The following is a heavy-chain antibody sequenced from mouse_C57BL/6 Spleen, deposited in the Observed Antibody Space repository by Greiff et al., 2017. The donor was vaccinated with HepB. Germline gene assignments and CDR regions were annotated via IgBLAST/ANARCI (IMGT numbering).Heavy chain of an antibody. Sequence: DVLLVESGGGLVQPGGSLSLSCAASGFTFTDYYMSWVRQPPGKALEWLGFIRNKANGYTTEYSASVKGRFTISRDNSQSILYLQMNALRAEASAAYYCARYQRYGGSRYFDVWGTGTTVTVSS. V-gene: IGHV7-3*01. D-gene: IGHD1-1*01. CDR3: ARYQRYGGSRYFDV. CDR2: IRNKANGYTT. J-gene: IGHJ1*03. CDR1: GFTFTDYY.